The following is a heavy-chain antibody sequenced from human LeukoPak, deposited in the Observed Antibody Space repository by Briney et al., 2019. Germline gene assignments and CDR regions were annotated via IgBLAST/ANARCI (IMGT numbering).Heavy chain of an antibody. CDR2: INHSGST. Sequence: SETLSLTCAVYGGSFSGYYWSWTRQPPGKGLEWIGEINHSGSTNYNPSLKSRVTISVDTSKNQFSLKLSSVTAADTAVYYCARGRSDCSGGSCYSVYYYYYYMDVWGKGTTVTVSS. D-gene: IGHD2-15*01. CDR3: ARGRSDCSGGSCYSVYYYYYYMDV. V-gene: IGHV4-34*01. J-gene: IGHJ6*03. CDR1: GGSFSGYY.